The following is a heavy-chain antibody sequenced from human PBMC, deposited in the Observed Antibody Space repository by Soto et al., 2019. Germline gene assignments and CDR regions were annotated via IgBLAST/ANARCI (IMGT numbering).Heavy chain of an antibody. CDR1: GFTFSSYS. CDR3: ARLGYQLLPPQYYYYYGMDV. D-gene: IGHD2-2*01. CDR2: ISSSSYI. Sequence: PGGSLRLSCAASGFTFSSYSMNWVRQAPGKGLEWVSSISSSSYIYYADSVKGRFTISRDNAKNSLYLQMNSLRAEDTAVYYCARLGYQLLPPQYYYYYGMDVWGQGTTVTVSS. J-gene: IGHJ6*02. V-gene: IGHV3-21*01.